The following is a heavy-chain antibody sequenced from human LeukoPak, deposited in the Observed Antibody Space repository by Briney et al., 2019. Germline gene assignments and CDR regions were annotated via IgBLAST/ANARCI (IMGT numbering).Heavy chain of an antibody. J-gene: IGHJ4*02. CDR1: GGSISSLY. D-gene: IGHD6-6*01. V-gene: IGHV4-59*08. CDR2: IYYTGST. Sequence: SETLSLTCSVSGGSISSLYWSWIRQPPGKGLEWNGYIYYTGSTTYNPSLKSRVTMFVDMSKNQFSLRLSSVTAADTAVYYCARHRAYSSSSPFDYWGQGTLVTVSS. CDR3: ARHRAYSSSSPFDY.